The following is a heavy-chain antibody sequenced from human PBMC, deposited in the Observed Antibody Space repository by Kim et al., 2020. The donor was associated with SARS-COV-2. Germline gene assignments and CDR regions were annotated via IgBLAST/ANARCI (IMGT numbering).Heavy chain of an antibody. CDR3: AKSGIYDSRVFDY. J-gene: IGHJ4*02. D-gene: IGHD3-22*01. Sequence: YNPALKRRVTMSVDTSKIQFSLNLTSVTAADTAVYYCAKSGIYDSRVFDYWGQGTLVTVSS. V-gene: IGHV4-4*07.